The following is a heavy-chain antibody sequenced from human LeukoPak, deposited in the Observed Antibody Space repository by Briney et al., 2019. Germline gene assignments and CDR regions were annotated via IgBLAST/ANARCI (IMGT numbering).Heavy chain of an antibody. J-gene: IGHJ3*02. CDR2: ISWDGGST. Sequence: GGSLRLSCAASGFTFDDYTMHWVRQAPGKGLEWVSLISWDGGSTYYADSVKGRFTISRDNSKNSLYLQMNSLRTEDTALYYCAKAHDYGEILSAFDIWGQGTMVTVSS. D-gene: IGHD4-17*01. CDR3: AKAHDYGEILSAFDI. V-gene: IGHV3-43*01. CDR1: GFTFDDYT.